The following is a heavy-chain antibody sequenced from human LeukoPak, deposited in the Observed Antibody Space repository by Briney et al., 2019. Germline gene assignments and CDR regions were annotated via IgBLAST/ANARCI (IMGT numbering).Heavy chain of an antibody. D-gene: IGHD2-2*01. CDR3: ARDFRYCSSTSCYDWFDP. CDR2: IYTSGST. J-gene: IGHJ5*02. CDR1: GGSISSYY. Sequence: SETLSLTCTVSGGSISSYYWSWIRQPAGKGLEWIGRIYTSGSTNYNPSLKSRVTMSVDTSKNQFSLKLSSVTAANTAVYYCARDFRYCSSTSCYDWFDPWGQGTLVTVSS. V-gene: IGHV4-4*07.